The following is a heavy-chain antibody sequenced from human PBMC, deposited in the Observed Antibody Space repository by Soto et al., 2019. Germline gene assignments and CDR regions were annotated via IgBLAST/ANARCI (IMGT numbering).Heavy chain of an antibody. D-gene: IGHD4-4*01. Sequence: SVKVSCKASGGTFSSYAISWVRQAPGQGLEWMGGIIPIFGTANYAQKFQGRVTITADKSTSTAYMELSSLRSEDTAVYYCARDGGTTVNFMGMDVWGQGPTVIVSS. V-gene: IGHV1-69*06. CDR3: ARDGGTTVNFMGMDV. CDR1: GGTFSSYA. J-gene: IGHJ6*02. CDR2: IIPIFGTA.